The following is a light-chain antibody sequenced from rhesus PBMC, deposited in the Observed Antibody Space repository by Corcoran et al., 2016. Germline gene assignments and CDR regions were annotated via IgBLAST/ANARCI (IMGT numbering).Light chain of an antibody. CDR1: QGISNA. Sequence: DIQMSQSPSSLSASVGDKVTITCRASQGISNALAWYQQKPGKTPKFLIYAASSLESGAPSRFSGSRSGTAFTLSISSLQPEDFATYYCQHDYRTPFTFDPGTKLDI. V-gene: IGKV1-33*02. CDR3: QHDYRTPFT. J-gene: IGKJ3*01. CDR2: AAS.